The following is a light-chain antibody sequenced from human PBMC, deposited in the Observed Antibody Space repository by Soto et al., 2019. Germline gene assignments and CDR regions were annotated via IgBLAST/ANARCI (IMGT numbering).Light chain of an antibody. CDR3: QQYSIWRT. CDR2: GAS. Sequence: IVLTQSPGTLSLSPGERATLSCRAGQSVSSTNLAWYQQKAGQAPRLLIYGASTRATGIPARFSGSGSGTEFTLTISSLQSEDFAVYYCQQYSIWRTFGQGTKVDIK. J-gene: IGKJ1*01. V-gene: IGKV3-15*01. CDR1: QSVSSTN.